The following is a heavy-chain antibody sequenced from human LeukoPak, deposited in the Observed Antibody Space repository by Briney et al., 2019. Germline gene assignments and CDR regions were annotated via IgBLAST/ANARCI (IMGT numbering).Heavy chain of an antibody. CDR3: VRHKVPAARTHLDL. D-gene: IGHD2-2*01. V-gene: IGHV4-39*07. CDR2: ITYTATT. J-gene: IGHJ4*02. Sequence: SETLSLTCSVSGASVNSRDSYWAWVRQSPGKGLEWIGTITYTATTYSNPSLKSRFTLSLDTSKDQFSLNLNSVSAADTAVYYCVRHKVPAARTHLDLWGRGTLVIVSS. CDR1: GASVNSRDSY.